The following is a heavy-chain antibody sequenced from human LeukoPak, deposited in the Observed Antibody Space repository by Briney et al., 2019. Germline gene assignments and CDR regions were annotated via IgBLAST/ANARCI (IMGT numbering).Heavy chain of an antibody. CDR3: ARDAMVRGVIVPFDY. J-gene: IGHJ4*02. V-gene: IGHV3-66*02. Sequence: GGSLRLSCAASGFTVSSNYMSWVRRAPGKGLEWVSVIYSGGSTYYADSVKGRFTISRDNSKNTLYLQMNSLRAEDTAVYYCARDAMVRGVIVPFDYWGQGTLVTVSS. CDR2: IYSGGST. D-gene: IGHD3-10*01. CDR1: GFTVSSNY.